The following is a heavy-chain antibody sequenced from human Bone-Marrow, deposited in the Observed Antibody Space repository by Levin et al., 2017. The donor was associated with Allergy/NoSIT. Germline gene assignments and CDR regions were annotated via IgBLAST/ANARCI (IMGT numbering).Heavy chain of an antibody. J-gene: IGHJ4*02. V-gene: IGHV1-69*13. Sequence: GASVKVSCKASGGTFSSYAISWVRQAPGQGLEWMGGIIPIFGTANYAQKFQGRVTITADESTSTAYMELSSLRSEDTAVYYCAREWAYGDPFDYWGQGTLVTVSS. CDR3: AREWAYGDPFDY. CDR1: GGTFSSYA. CDR2: IIPIFGTA. D-gene: IGHD4-17*01.